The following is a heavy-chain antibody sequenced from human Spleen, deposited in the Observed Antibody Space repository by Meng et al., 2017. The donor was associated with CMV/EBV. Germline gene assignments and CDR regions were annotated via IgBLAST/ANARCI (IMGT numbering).Heavy chain of an antibody. CDR3: ARTLRKYCSSTSCFRGLKWFDP. CDR1: GGSMTDSY. Sequence: SETLSLTCTVSGGSMTDSYWSWIRQSPGKGLEWIGYSGSTNYNPSLQSRVTISVDTSKNQFSLKLSSVTAADTAVYYCARTLRKYCSSTSCFRGLKWFDPWGQGTLVTVSS. D-gene: IGHD2-2*01. J-gene: IGHJ5*02. CDR2: SGST. V-gene: IGHV4-59*12.